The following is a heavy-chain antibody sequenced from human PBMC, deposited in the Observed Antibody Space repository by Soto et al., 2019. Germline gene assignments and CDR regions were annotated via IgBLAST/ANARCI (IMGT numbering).Heavy chain of an antibody. Sequence: VQLVDSGGGSVQPGGSLRLSCAASGFTFSNYNMNWVRQAPGKGLEWLSYISGGSSTIYYADSLKGRFTISRDNAKNSLYLLMNSLRDEDTAVYYCARDCGKGYGMDVWGQGTTVTVSS. J-gene: IGHJ6*02. CDR3: ARDCGKGYGMDV. CDR2: ISGGSSTI. CDR1: GFTFSNYN. V-gene: IGHV3-48*02.